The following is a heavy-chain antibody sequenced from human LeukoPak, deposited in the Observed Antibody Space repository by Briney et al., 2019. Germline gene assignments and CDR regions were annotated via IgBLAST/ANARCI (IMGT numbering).Heavy chain of an antibody. J-gene: IGHJ4*02. Sequence: ASVKVSCKASGYTFTSYGISWVRQAPGQGLEWMGWISAYNGNTNYAQKFQGRVTMTEDTSTDTAYMELSSLRSEDTAVYYCATESIVATIRGGWGQGTLVTVSS. D-gene: IGHD5-12*01. CDR3: ATESIVATIRGG. CDR2: ISAYNGNT. V-gene: IGHV1-18*01. CDR1: GYTFTSYG.